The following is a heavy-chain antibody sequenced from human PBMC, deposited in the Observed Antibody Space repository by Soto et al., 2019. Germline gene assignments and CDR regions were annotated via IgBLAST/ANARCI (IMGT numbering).Heavy chain of an antibody. Sequence: QVQLQESGPGLVKPSQTLSLTCTVSGGSMNSGGYCWSWIRQHPGEGLEWIGCISYGGTTSYNPSLKSRVIISAYTSKNQFSLNLTSVTAADTAVYYCSRGILVWGQGTLITVSS. CDR1: GGSMNSGGYC. V-gene: IGHV4-31*03. CDR3: SRGILV. J-gene: IGHJ4*02. CDR2: ISYGGTT. D-gene: IGHD2-15*01.